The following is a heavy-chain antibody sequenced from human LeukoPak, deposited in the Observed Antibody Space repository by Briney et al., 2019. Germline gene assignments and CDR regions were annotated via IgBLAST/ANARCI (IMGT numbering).Heavy chain of an antibody. V-gene: IGHV3-30*04. CDR1: GFTFSSYA. Sequence: GGSLRLSCAASGFTFSSYAMHWVRQAPGKGLEWVAVISYDGSNKYYADSVKGRFTISRDNSKNTLYLQMNSLRAEDTALYYCAKDLTEYYDGNADYWGQGTLVTVSS. J-gene: IGHJ4*02. D-gene: IGHD3-22*01. CDR2: ISYDGSNK. CDR3: AKDLTEYYDGNADY.